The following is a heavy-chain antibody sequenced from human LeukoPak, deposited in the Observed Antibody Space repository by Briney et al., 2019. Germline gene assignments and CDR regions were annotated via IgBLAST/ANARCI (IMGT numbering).Heavy chain of an antibody. D-gene: IGHD3-3*01. CDR3: ARVDSLYYDFWSGLDV. J-gene: IGHJ6*04. CDR1: GYIFTSYY. Sequence: ASVKVSCKASGYIFTSYYMHWVRQAPGQGLEWMGIINPSGGSTSYAQKFQGRVTMTRDTSTSTVYMELSSLRSEDTAVYYCARVDSLYYDFWSGLDVWGKGTTVTVSS. V-gene: IGHV1-46*01. CDR2: INPSGGST.